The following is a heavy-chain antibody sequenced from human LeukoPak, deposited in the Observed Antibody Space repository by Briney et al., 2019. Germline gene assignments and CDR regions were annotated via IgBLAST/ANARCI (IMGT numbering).Heavy chain of an antibody. D-gene: IGHD6-19*01. CDR1: GFNFRMHA. Sequence: QPGTSLRLSCATSGFNFRMHAMHWVRQAPGKGLEWVAMIWREGNVKYYVDSAKGRFTISRDDFTSELYLQMDRLRVEDTAVYYCVTDPPDSGWAFWSWGQGALVTVAS. V-gene: IGHV3-33*02. J-gene: IGHJ5*02. CDR2: IWREGNVK. CDR3: VTDPPDSGWAFWS.